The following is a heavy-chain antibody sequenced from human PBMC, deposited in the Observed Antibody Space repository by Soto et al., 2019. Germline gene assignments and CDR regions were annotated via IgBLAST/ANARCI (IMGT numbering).Heavy chain of an antibody. CDR1: GYTFTSYA. CDR3: ARGDATKKVVTTYYAMDV. Sequence: ASVKVSCKASGYTFTSYAMHWVRQAPGQRLEWMGWINAGNGNTKYSQKFQGRVTITRDTSASTAYMELSSLRSEDTAVYYCARGDATKKVVTTYYAMDVWGQGTTVTVSS. J-gene: IGHJ6*02. D-gene: IGHD2-15*01. V-gene: IGHV1-3*01. CDR2: INAGNGNT.